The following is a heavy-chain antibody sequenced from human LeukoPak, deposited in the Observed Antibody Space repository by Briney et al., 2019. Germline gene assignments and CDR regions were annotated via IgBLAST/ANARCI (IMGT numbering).Heavy chain of an antibody. CDR3: AARSRGYYYDSSGYQDY. D-gene: IGHD3-22*01. V-gene: IGHV1-2*02. CDR1: GYTFTGYY. CDR2: INPNSGGT. Sequence: PGESLKISCKASGYTFTGYYMHWVRQAPGQGLEWMGWINPNSGGTNYAQKFQGRVTMTRDTSISTAYMELSRLRSDDTAVYYCAARSRGYYYDSSGYQDYWGQGTLVTVSS. J-gene: IGHJ4*02.